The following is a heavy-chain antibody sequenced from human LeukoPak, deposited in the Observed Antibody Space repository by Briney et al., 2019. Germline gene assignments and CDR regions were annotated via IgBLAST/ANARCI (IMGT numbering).Heavy chain of an antibody. J-gene: IGHJ6*02. CDR2: ISYDGSNK. D-gene: IGHD6-13*01. CDR3: ARDAALYSSSWNYYGMDV. CDR1: GFTFSSYA. V-gene: IGHV3-30-3*01. Sequence: PGKSLRLSCAASGFTFSSYAMHWVRQAPGKGLEWVAVISYDGSNKYYADSVKGRFTISRDNSKNTLYLQMNSLRAEDTAVYYCARDAALYSSSWNYYGMDVWGQGTTVTVSS.